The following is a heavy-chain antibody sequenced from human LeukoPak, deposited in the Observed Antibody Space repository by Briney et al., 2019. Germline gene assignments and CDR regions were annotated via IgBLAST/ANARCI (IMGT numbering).Heavy chain of an antibody. V-gene: IGHV5-51*01. CDR1: GCIFTTYW. D-gene: IGHD3-9*01. J-gene: IGHJ4*02. CDR3: ARKVDHFDY. CDR2: IYPGDSDT. Sequence: GESLKISCKFSGCIFTTYWIGWVRQMPGKGLEWMGIIYPGDSDTRYSPSFQGQVAISVDKSISTAYLEWGSLKASDTAMYYCARKVDHFDYWGQGTLVTVSS.